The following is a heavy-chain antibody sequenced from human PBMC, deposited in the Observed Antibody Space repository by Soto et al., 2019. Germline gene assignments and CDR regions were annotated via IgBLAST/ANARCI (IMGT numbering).Heavy chain of an antibody. D-gene: IGHD2-15*01. CDR3: VRERTDSLPTMFFDY. CDR2: VYATGST. CDR1: GGSVSRGGYY. J-gene: IGHJ4*02. V-gene: IGHV4-31*03. Sequence: VQLQESGPGLVKPSQTLSLTCSVSGGSVSRGGYYWSWIRQLPGKGLEWIGYVYATGSTLYNPSLRSRVTMSMDTSKNQFSLKLNSATAADTAVYYCVRERTDSLPTMFFDYWGQGSLVTVSS.